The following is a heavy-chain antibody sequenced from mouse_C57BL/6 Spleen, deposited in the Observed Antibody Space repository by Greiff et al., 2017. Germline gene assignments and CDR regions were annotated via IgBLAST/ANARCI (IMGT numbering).Heavy chain of an antibody. CDR1: GYTFTSYG. Sequence: VQLQQSGAELARPGASVKLSCKASGYTFTSYGISWVKQRTGQGLEWIGEIYPRSGNTYYNEKFKGKATLTVDTSSSTAYMQLSSLTSEDSAVYYCARITGREVDYWGQGTTLTVSS. V-gene: IGHV1-81*01. D-gene: IGHD4-1*01. CDR3: ARITGREVDY. J-gene: IGHJ2*01. CDR2: IYPRSGNT.